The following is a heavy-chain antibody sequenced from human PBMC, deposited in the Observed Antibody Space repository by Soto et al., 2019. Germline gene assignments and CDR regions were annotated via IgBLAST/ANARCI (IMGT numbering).Heavy chain of an antibody. CDR1: GFTFSRYA. CDR2: ISRDGSSK. Sequence: GGSLRLSCAASGFTFSRYAMHWVRQAPGEGLEWVAVISRDGSSKYYGDSVKGRFTVSRDNSNNTLYLSMTSLRPDDTAVFYCARSRNGAVPDSINFWGQGTLVTVSS. D-gene: IGHD2-8*01. V-gene: IGHV3-30-3*01. CDR3: ARSRNGAVPDSINF. J-gene: IGHJ4*02.